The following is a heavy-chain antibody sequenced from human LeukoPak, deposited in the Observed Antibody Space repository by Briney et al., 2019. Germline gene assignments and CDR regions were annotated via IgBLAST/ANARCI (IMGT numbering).Heavy chain of an antibody. CDR3: AGGTGFIIKD. D-gene: IGHD3-9*01. V-gene: IGHV3-7*03. CDR1: GFTFSSYW. CDR2: INHNGNVN. J-gene: IGHJ4*02. Sequence: GGSLRLSCAASGFTFSSYWMNWARQAPGKGLEWVASINHNGNVNYYVDSVKGRFTISRDNAKNSLYLQMNNLRVEDTAMYYCAGGTGFIIKDWGQGTLVTVSS.